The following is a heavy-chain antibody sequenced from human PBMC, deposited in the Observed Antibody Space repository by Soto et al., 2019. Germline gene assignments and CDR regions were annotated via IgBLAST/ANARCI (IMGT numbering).Heavy chain of an antibody. CDR1: GGSISSSSYY. V-gene: IGHV4-39*01. J-gene: IGHJ4*02. D-gene: IGHD6-13*01. Sequence: QLQLQESGPGLVKPSETLSLTCTVSGGSISSSSYYWGWIRQPPGKGLEWIGSIYYSGSTYYNPSLKRRVTISVDTSKNQFSLKLSSVTAADTAVYYCASPAIAAAGGFDYWGQGTLVTVSS. CDR2: IYYSGST. CDR3: ASPAIAAAGGFDY.